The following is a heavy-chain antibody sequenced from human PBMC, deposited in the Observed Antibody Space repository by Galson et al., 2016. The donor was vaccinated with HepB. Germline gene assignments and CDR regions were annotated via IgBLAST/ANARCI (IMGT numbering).Heavy chain of an antibody. Sequence: SLRLSCAASGFRFSDYWMIRVRQAPGKGLEWVANMKGDGSDKSYVDSVKGRFTISRDNAKNSLYLQMNSLRVEDTAVYYCAREVSQPGFDSWGQGTLVTVSS. D-gene: IGHD4-11*01. CDR3: AREVSQPGFDS. V-gene: IGHV3-7*01. CDR1: GFRFSDYW. J-gene: IGHJ5*01. CDR2: MKGDGSDK.